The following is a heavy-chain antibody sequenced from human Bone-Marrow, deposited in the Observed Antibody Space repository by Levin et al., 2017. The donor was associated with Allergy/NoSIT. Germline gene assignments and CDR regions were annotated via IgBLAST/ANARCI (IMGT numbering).Heavy chain of an antibody. Sequence: SQTLSLTCTVSGDPFSSNNFYWGWIRQPPGEGLEWIGNIYSSGRTYYNPSLKSRVTISVDTAKNQFSLRLTSLTAADTAVYYCARPYGSGSYFDYWGQGALVTVSS. J-gene: IGHJ4*02. CDR2: IYSSGRT. V-gene: IGHV4-39*01. D-gene: IGHD3-10*01. CDR1: GDPFSSNNFY. CDR3: ARPYGSGSYFDY.